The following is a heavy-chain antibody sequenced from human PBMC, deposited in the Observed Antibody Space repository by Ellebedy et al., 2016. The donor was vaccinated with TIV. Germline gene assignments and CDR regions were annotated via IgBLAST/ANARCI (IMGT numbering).Heavy chain of an antibody. CDR2: INHSGST. CDR1: GGSFSGYY. D-gene: IGHD6-13*01. J-gene: IGHJ6*02. CDR3: ARLYSSSWFGRYYYYGMDV. Sequence: MPSETLSLTCAVYGGSFSGYYWSWIRQPPGKGLEWIGEINHSGSTNYNPSLKSRVTISVDTSKNQFSLKLSSVTAADTAVYYCARLYSSSWFGRYYYYGMDVWGQGTTVTVSS. V-gene: IGHV4-34*01.